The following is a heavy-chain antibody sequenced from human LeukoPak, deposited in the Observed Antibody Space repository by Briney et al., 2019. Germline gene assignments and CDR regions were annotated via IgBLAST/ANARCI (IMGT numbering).Heavy chain of an antibody. D-gene: IGHD2-2*02. J-gene: IGHJ4*02. CDR2: ISYDGSNK. CDR1: GFTFSSYG. CDR3: AKGRVVPAAIPELFDY. Sequence: GRSLRLSCAASGFTFSSYGMHWVRQAPGKGLEWVAVISYDGSNKYYADSVKGRFTISRDNSKNTLYLQMNSLRAEDTAVYYCAKGRVVPAAIPELFDYWGQGTLVTVSS. V-gene: IGHV3-30*18.